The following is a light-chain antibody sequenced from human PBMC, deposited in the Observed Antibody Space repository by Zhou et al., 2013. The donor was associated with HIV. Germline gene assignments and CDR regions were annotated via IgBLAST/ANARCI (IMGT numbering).Light chain of an antibody. J-gene: IGKJ2*01. V-gene: IGKV1-5*03. CDR2: KAS. CDR1: QSLDSW. CDR3: QQYNTYPYT. Sequence: DIQLTQSPSTLSASVGDRVTIACRASQSLDSWLAWYQQTPGEAPKLLMYKASTLQSGVSSRFSGSGSGTDFTLTISSLQPDDFATYYCQQYNTYPYTFGQGPSWRSN.